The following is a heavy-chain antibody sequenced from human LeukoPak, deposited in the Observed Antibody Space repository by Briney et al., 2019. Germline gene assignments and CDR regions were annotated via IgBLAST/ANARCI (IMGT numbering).Heavy chain of an antibody. CDR1: GYTFTSYD. D-gene: IGHD6-6*01. CDR2: MNPISGNT. J-gene: IGHJ4*02. CDR3: ASARGSSSDAFDY. Sequence: ASVKVSCKASGYTFTSYDINWVRQATGQGLEWMGWMNPISGNTGYAQKFQGRVTITRNTSISTAYMELSSLRSEDTAVYYCASARGSSSDAFDYWGQGTLVTVSS. V-gene: IGHV1-8*03.